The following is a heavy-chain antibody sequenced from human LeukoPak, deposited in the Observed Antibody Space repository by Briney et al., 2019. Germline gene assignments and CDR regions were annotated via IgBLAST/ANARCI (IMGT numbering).Heavy chain of an antibody. J-gene: IGHJ5*02. D-gene: IGHD2-2*01. Sequence: SETLSLTCAVYGGSFSGYYWSWIRQPPGKGLEWIGEINHSGSTNYNPPLKSRVTISVDTSKNQFSLKLSSVTAADTALYYCARHLPYQLLSWFDPWGQGTLVTVSS. CDR3: ARHLPYQLLSWFDP. CDR1: GGSFSGYY. V-gene: IGHV4-34*01. CDR2: INHSGST.